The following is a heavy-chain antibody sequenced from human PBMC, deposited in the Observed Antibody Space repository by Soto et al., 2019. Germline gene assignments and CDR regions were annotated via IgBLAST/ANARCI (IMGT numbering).Heavy chain of an antibody. CDR3: AKDLKFPGV. V-gene: IGHV3-23*02. D-gene: IGHD4-17*01. CDR1: GFTFRDSA. J-gene: IGHJ2*01. Sequence: LLESGGGLVRPGGALRLSCVASGFTFRDSAMTWVRQAPGKGLEWVSGITDTSSRIYYGDAVKGRFIISRDNSKDTVFLQMNNLRVEDTAMYYCAKDLKFPGVWGRGTLVTVS. CDR2: ITDTSSRI.